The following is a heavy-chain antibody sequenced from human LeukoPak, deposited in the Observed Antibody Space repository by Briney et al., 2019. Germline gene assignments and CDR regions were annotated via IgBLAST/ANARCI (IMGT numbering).Heavy chain of an antibody. J-gene: IGHJ4*02. Sequence: ASVKVSCKVSGYTFTDYYIHWVRQAPGQGLEWMGWINPYTGDTNYAQKFQGRVTMTRDTSINTAYMELSRLRSDDTAVYYCARGLVIIPSAYWGQGTLVTVSS. CDR2: INPYTGDT. CDR3: ARGLVIIPSAY. CDR1: GYTFTDYY. D-gene: IGHD3-9*01. V-gene: IGHV1-2*02.